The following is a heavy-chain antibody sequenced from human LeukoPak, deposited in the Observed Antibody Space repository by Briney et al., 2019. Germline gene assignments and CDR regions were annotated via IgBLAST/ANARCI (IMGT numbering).Heavy chain of an antibody. J-gene: IGHJ4*02. D-gene: IGHD6-19*01. CDR1: GVAFSNYY. CDR3: TRAVAGHPD. V-gene: IGHV4-34*01. CDR2: INHSGYT. Sequence: PSETLSLTCAVSGVAFSNYYWSWVRQAPRKGLEWIGEINHSGYTNYNPPLKSRVTMSIDTSKNQFSLMLPSVTAADTAVYYCTRAVAGHPDWGQGTLVTVSS.